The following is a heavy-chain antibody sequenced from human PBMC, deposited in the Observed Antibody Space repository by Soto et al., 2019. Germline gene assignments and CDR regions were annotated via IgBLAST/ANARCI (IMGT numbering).Heavy chain of an antibody. CDR1: GGTFSSYA. CDR2: IIPIFGTA. Sequence: SVKVSCKASGGTFSSYAISRVRQAPGQGLEWMGGIIPIFGTANYAQKFQGRVTITADKSTSTAYMELSSLRSEDTAVYYCARDLYDYGGNSGYYYYGMDVWGQGTTVTVSS. D-gene: IGHD4-17*01. V-gene: IGHV1-69*06. CDR3: ARDLYDYGGNSGYYYYGMDV. J-gene: IGHJ6*02.